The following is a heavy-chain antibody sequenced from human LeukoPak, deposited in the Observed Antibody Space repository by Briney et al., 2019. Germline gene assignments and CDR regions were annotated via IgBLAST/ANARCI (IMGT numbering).Heavy chain of an antibody. CDR2: IYSGGTT. CDR1: GFTVRSNY. D-gene: IGHD3-16*02. V-gene: IGHV3-53*01. CDR3: ARDIELST. Sequence: GGSLRLSCAGSGFTVRSNYMNWVRQAPGKGLEWVSLIYSGGTTYYADSVRGRFTISRDNSKNTLSLQMNSLRVEDTAIYYCARDIELSTWGLGTLVTVSS. J-gene: IGHJ3*01.